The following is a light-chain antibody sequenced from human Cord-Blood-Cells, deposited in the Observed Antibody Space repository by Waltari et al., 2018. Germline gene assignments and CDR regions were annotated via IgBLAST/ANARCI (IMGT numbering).Light chain of an antibody. J-gene: IGKJ3*01. CDR2: GAS. V-gene: IGKV3-15*01. CDR1: QSVSSN. Sequence: EIVMTQSSATLSVSTGERATLSCRASQSVSSNLAWYQQKPGQAPRLLIYGASTRATGIPARFSGSESGTEFTLTISSLQSEDFAVYYCQQYNNWPFTFGPGTKVDMK. CDR3: QQYNNWPFT.